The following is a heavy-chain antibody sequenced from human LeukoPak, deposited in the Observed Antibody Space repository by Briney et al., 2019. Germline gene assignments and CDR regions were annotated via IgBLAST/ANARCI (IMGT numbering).Heavy chain of an antibody. CDR1: GYTFTSYG. CDR2: ISAYNGNT. V-gene: IGHV1-18*01. J-gene: IGHJ4*02. CDR3: AREAYDSSGYYVGAFDY. Sequence: ASVKVSCKASGYTFTSYGISWVRQAPGQGLEWMGWISAYNGNTNYAQKLQGRVTMTTDTSTSTAYMELRSLRSDDTAVYYCAREAYDSSGYYVGAFDYWGQGTLVTVSS. D-gene: IGHD3-22*01.